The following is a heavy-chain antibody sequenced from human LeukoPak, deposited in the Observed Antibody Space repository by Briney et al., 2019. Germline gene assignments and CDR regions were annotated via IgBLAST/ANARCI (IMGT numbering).Heavy chain of an antibody. D-gene: IGHD5-18*01. Sequence: ASVKVSCKTSGDTFTGYGFSWVRQAPGQGLEWMGWINPYNGDTNYAQRLQGRVTLTTDTFTSKAYMELRSLRSDDTAVYYCARAPTAMQRVAFDIWGQGTMVTVSS. V-gene: IGHV1-18*01. CDR2: INPYNGDT. CDR1: GDTFTGYG. J-gene: IGHJ3*02. CDR3: ARAPTAMQRVAFDI.